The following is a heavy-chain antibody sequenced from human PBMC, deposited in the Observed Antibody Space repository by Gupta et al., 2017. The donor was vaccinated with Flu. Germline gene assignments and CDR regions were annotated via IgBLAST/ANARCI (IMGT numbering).Heavy chain of an antibody. CDR3: ARQEYYDSWSGYFTGMMGPPED. D-gene: IGHD3-3*01. Sequence: IRQPPGKGLDWIGYIFHTGSTNYNPSLKVRVTISVDTSKNQFSLKLSSLTAADTAVYYCARQEYYDSWSGYFTGMMGPPEDWGQGTLVTVSS. CDR2: IFHTGST. V-gene: IGHV4-59*08. J-gene: IGHJ4*02.